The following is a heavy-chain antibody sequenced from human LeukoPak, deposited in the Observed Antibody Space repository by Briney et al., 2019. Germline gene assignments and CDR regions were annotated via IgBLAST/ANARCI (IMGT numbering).Heavy chain of an antibody. CDR3: AKSIAAASTEDY. D-gene: IGHD6-13*01. J-gene: IGHJ4*02. CDR2: INPNSGGT. CDR1: RYTFTGYY. Sequence: ASVKVSCKASRYTFTGYYIHWVRQAPGQGLEWMGRINPNSGGTNYAQKFQGRVTMTRDTSISTAYMELSRLRSDDTAVYYCAKSIAAASTEDYWGQGTLVTVSS. V-gene: IGHV1-2*06.